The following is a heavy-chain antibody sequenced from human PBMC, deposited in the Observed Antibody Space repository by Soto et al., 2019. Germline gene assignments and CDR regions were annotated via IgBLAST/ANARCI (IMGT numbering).Heavy chain of an antibody. J-gene: IGHJ4*02. V-gene: IGHV3-74*01. CDR3: ARDRGWSLFDY. Sequence: GGCLGPPCPAPWLTLPMLLMFWGRQAPGKGLVWVSRTNSDGSDTSYADSVKGRFTISRDNAKNTLYLQMNSLRAEDTAVYYCARDRGWSLFDYWGQGTLVTVSS. CDR2: TNSDGSDT. CDR1: WLTLPMLL. D-gene: IGHD6-19*01.